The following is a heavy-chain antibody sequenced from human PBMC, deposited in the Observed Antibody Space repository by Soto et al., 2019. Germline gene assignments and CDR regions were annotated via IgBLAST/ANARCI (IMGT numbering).Heavy chain of an antibody. D-gene: IGHD5-18*01. CDR1: GYTLTELS. CDR3: ATVRIQLWPESPLDY. CDR2: FDPEDGET. J-gene: IGHJ4*02. V-gene: IGHV1-24*01. Sequence: ASVKVSCKVSGYTLTELSMHWVRQAPGKGLEWMGGFDPEDGETIYAQKFQGRVTMTEDTSTDTAYMELSSLRSEDKAVYYCATVRIQLWPESPLDYWGQGTLVTVSS.